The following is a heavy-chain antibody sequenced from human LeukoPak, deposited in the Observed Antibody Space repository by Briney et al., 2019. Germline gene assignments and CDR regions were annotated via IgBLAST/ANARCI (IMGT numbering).Heavy chain of an antibody. D-gene: IGHD3-3*01. CDR2: FDPEDGET. V-gene: IGHV1-24*01. J-gene: IGHJ4*02. CDR1: GYTLTELS. Sequence: ASVKVSCKVSGYTLTELSMHWVRQAPGKGLEWMGGFDPEDGETIYAQKFQGRVTMTEDTSTDTAYMELSSLRSEDTAVYCCATGDFWSGYYDYWGQGTLVTVSS. CDR3: ATGDFWSGYYDY.